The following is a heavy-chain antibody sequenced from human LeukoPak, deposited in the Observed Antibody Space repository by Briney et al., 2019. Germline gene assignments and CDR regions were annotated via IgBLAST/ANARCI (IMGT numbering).Heavy chain of an antibody. D-gene: IGHD1-26*01. Sequence: PGGSLRLSWAASGFTFRSYAMSWVRQAPGKGLEWVSAISGSGGSTYYADSVKGRFTISRDNSKNTLYLQMNSLRAEDMALYYCAKDIGGSLFYYFDYWGQGTLVTVSS. V-gene: IGHV3-23*01. CDR2: ISGSGGST. CDR1: GFTFRSYA. J-gene: IGHJ4*02. CDR3: AKDIGGSLFYYFDY.